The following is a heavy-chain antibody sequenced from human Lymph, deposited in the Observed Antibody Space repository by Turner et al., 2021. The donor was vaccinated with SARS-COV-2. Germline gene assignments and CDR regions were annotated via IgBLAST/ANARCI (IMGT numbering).Heavy chain of an antibody. CDR3: ARVGPGGFDY. CDR2: INPSVDST. D-gene: IGHD2-15*01. Sequence: QVQLVQSGAEVKKPGASVKVSCKASGYTFTSYYMHWVRQAPGQGLEWRVIINPSVDSTSDEQKFQGRVTMTRDTSTSTVYMELSSLRSEDTAVYYCARVGPGGFDYWGQGTPVTVSS. CDR1: GYTFTSYY. J-gene: IGHJ4*02. V-gene: IGHV1-46*01.